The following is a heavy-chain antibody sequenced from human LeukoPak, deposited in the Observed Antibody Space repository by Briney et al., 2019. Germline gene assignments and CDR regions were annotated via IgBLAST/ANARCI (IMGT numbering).Heavy chain of an antibody. V-gene: IGHV4-34*01. CDR3: ARESKLFFGETR. J-gene: IGHJ4*02. CDR2: IKHSGST. D-gene: IGHD3-10*01. CDR1: GGSFSGYY. Sequence: PSETLSLTCAVSGGSFSGYYLSWIRQPPGKGLELIGEIKHSGSTNYNPSLKSRVTISVDTSKNQFSLKLSSVTAADTAVYYCARESKLFFGETRWGQGTLVTVSS.